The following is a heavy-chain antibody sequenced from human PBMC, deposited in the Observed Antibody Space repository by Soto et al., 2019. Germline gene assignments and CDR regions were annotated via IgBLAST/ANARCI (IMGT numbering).Heavy chain of an antibody. D-gene: IGHD2-2*02. CDR3: ARDLPLYTGVFDM. Sequence: GGSLRLSCAASGFSFSTYSINWVRQAPGKGLEWVSSISSSSNHVYYADSVKGRFTISRDNAKNSLYLQMNSLRAEDTAVYYCARDLPLYTGVFDMWGQGTMVTV. J-gene: IGHJ3*02. V-gene: IGHV3-21*01. CDR2: ISSSSNHV. CDR1: GFSFSTYS.